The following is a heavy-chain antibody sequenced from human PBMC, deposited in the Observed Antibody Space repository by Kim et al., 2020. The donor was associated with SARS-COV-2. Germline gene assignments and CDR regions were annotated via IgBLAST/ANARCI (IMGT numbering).Heavy chain of an antibody. D-gene: IGHD6-13*01. V-gene: IGHV1-8*01. J-gene: IGHJ6*03. CDR1: GYTFTSYD. CDR2: MNPNSGNT. CDR3: ARVFRAAAGPFYYYYYLDA. Sequence: ASVKVSCKASGYTFTSYDINWVRQATGQGLEWMGWMNPNSGNTGYAQKFQGRVTMTRNTSISTAKMELSSLSSEHTAVYSCARVFRAAAGPFYYYYYLDALVKATPVAFSS.